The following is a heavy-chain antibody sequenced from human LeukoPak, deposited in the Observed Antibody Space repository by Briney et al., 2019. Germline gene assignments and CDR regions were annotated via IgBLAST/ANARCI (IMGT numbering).Heavy chain of an antibody. CDR3: ARAATSIAASALIDY. Sequence: PGGSLRLSCAASGFXFSNYAMHWARQAPGKGLEWVAVISYDGSIKYHADSVKGRFTISKDNSKNSLYLQMHTLSAEDTAVYYCARAATSIAASALIDYWGQGTLVTVSS. CDR1: GFXFSNYA. D-gene: IGHD6-13*01. J-gene: IGHJ4*02. V-gene: IGHV3-30-3*01. CDR2: ISYDGSIK.